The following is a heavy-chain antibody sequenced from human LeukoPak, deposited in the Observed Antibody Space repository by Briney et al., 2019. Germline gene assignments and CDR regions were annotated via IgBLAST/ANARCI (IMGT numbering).Heavy chain of an antibody. CDR1: GFTFSSYG. CDR3: ARVDILTGRKGAFDI. V-gene: IGHV3-33*01. Sequence: PGGSLRLSCAASGFTFSSYGMHWVRQAPGKGLEGVAVIWYDGSNKYYADSVKGRFTISRENSKNTLYLQMNSLRAEDTAVYYCARVDILTGRKGAFDIWGQGTMVTVSS. CDR2: IWYDGSNK. D-gene: IGHD3-9*01. J-gene: IGHJ3*02.